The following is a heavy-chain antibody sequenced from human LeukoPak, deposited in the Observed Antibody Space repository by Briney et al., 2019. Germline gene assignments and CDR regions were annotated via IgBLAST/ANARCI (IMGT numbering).Heavy chain of an antibody. CDR2: IRWNGDTK. J-gene: IGHJ4*02. V-gene: IGHV3-20*04. CDR3: ARGMTDFEY. CDR1: GGSISSYY. D-gene: IGHD2-21*02. Sequence: PSETLSLTCTVSGGSISSYYWSWVRQAPGKGLEWVSGIRWNGDTKGYADSVKGRFTISRDNAKNSLYLQMNSRRAEDTAFYYCARGMTDFEYWGQGTLVTVSP.